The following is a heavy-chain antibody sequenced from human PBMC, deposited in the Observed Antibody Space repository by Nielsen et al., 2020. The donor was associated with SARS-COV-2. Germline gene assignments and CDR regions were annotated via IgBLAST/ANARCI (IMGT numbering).Heavy chain of an antibody. J-gene: IGHJ4*02. V-gene: IGHV1-46*01. Sequence: ASVKVSCKASGYTFTNNYMHWVRQAPGQSLEWMGLINPTNGGTTYAQKFLGTVTMTRDTSTSTVYMELSSLRSDDTAVYYCARDSSGTYRRVDYWGQGTLVTVSS. D-gene: IGHD3-22*01. CDR3: ARDSSGTYRRVDY. CDR1: GYTFTNNY. CDR2: INPTNGGT.